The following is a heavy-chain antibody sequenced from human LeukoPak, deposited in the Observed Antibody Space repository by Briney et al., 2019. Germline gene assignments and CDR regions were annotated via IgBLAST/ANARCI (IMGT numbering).Heavy chain of an antibody. V-gene: IGHV3-21*01. CDR1: GITFSSYS. Sequence: PGGSLRLSCAASGITFSSYSMNWVRQAPGKGLEWVSSISSSSSYIYYADSVKGRFTISRDNAKNSLYLQMNSLRAEDTAVYYCARSPEIYFMDVWGKGTTVTVSS. CDR3: ARSPEIYFMDV. CDR2: ISSSSSYI. J-gene: IGHJ6*03. D-gene: IGHD5-24*01.